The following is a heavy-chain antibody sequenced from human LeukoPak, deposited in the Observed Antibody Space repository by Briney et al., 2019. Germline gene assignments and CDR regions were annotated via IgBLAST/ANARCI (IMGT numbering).Heavy chain of an antibody. CDR2: FDPEDGET. Sequence: ASVKVSCKVSGYTLTELSMDWVRQAPGKGLEWMGGFDPEDGETVYAQKFQGRVTMTEDASTDTAYMELSSLRSEDTAVYYCGGLAARFLSYYYYMDVWGKGTTVTVSS. V-gene: IGHV1-24*01. CDR1: GYTLTELS. CDR3: GGLAARFLSYYYYMDV. D-gene: IGHD2-15*01. J-gene: IGHJ6*03.